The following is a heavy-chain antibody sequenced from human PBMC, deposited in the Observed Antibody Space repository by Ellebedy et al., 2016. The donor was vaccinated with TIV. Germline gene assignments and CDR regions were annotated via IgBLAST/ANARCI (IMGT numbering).Heavy chain of an antibody. J-gene: IGHJ4*02. CDR3: AGHPADFDF. Sequence: GSLRLXXTVSGGSISSSSYYWAWIRQPPGKGLEWIGSIYYSGSTYYNPSLKSRVTISVDTSKNQFSLKLSSVTAADTAVYYCAGHPADFDFWGQGTLVTVSS. V-gene: IGHV4-39*01. CDR1: GGSISSSSYY. CDR2: IYYSGST.